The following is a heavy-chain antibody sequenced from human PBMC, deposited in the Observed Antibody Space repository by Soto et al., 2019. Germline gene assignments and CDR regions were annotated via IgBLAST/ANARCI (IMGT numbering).Heavy chain of an antibody. CDR1: GFTFNNFA. J-gene: IGHJ4*02. D-gene: IGHD6-13*01. Sequence: EVQLLESGGGLVQPGGSLRLSCAASGFTFNNFAMSWVRQAPGMGLEWVSTVCGRSATTYSADSVKGRFTISRDNSKNTLYLQMNSLRAEDTAVYYCAKAGGAAGTVDYFDYWGQGTLVTVSS. CDR3: AKAGGAAGTVDYFDY. CDR2: VCGRSATT. V-gene: IGHV3-23*01.